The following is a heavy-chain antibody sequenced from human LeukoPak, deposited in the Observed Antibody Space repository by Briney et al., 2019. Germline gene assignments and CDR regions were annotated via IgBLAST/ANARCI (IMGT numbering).Heavy chain of an antibody. CDR3: ARDFHRRLYDSSGYYPY. CDR2: ISSSSRTI. V-gene: IGHV3-48*01. CDR1: GFTFSSYS. Sequence: GGSLRLSCAASGFTFSSYSMNWVRQAPGKGLEWVSYISSSSRTINYADSVKGRFTISRDSAKNSLYLQMNSLRAEDTAVYYCARDFHRRLYDSSGYYPYWGQGTLVTVSS. J-gene: IGHJ4*02. D-gene: IGHD3-22*01.